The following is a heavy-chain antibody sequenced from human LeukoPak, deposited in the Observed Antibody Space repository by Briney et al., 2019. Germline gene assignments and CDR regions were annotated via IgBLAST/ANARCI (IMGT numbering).Heavy chain of an antibody. Sequence: ASVKVSCKASGYTFTGYDMHWVRQAPGQGLEWMGWINPNSGGTNYAQKFQGRVTMNKDTSISTAYMELSRLRSDDTAVYYCARRRSSVWRGDFDYWGQGTLVTVSS. J-gene: IGHJ4*02. CDR3: ARRRSSVWRGDFDY. V-gene: IGHV1-2*02. CDR2: INPNSGGT. CDR1: GYTFTGYD. D-gene: IGHD6-19*01.